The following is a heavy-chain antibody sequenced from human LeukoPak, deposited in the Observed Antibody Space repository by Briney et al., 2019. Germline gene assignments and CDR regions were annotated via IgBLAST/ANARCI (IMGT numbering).Heavy chain of an antibody. CDR2: FNPEDGET. J-gene: IGHJ3*01. V-gene: IGHV1-24*01. CDR3: ASDNYDKAFDV. Sequence: ASVKASCKVSGFTLTALSMHWVRQAPGKGLEWMANFNPEDGETIYAQKFQGRVSMTEDTSTDTAYMELSSLRSDDTAVYYCASDNYDKAFDVWGQGTVVTVSS. CDR1: GFTLTALS. D-gene: IGHD3-22*01.